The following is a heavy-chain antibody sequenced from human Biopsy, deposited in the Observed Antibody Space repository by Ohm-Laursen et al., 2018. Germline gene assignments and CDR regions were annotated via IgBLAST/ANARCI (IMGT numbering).Heavy chain of an antibody. V-gene: IGHV4-59*01. CDR3: ARLTGDPSY. Sequence: GTLSLTCPVSGGSIKSYYWNWIRQSPGKGLEWIGFIYYTGHTNYNPSLKSRATISVDTSKNQFSLKVISVTAADTAVYYCARLTGDPSYWGQGILVTVSS. CDR1: GGSIKSYY. CDR2: IYYTGHT. J-gene: IGHJ4*02. D-gene: IGHD7-27*01.